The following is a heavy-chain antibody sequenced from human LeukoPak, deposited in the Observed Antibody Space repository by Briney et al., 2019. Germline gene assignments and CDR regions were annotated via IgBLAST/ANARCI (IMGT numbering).Heavy chain of an antibody. CDR2: INHSGST. V-gene: IGHV4-34*01. J-gene: IGHJ2*01. Sequence: PSETPSLTCAVYGGSFSGYYWSWIRQPPGKGLEWIGEINHSGSTNYNPSLKSRVTISVDTSKNQFSLKLSSVTAADTAVYYCARLGKEPSKDLWGRGTLVTVSS. CDR3: ARLGKEPSKDL. D-gene: IGHD1-14*01. CDR1: GGSFSGYY.